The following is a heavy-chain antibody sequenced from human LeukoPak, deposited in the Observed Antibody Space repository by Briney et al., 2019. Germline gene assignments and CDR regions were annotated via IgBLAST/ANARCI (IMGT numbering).Heavy chain of an antibody. D-gene: IGHD2/OR15-2a*01. CDR3: ARTFNINLYYLDL. J-gene: IGHJ4*02. CDR1: GGSISGYY. CDR2: VHSSGST. Sequence: SETLSLTCTVSGGSISGYYWSWIRQPPGEGLEWIGYVHSSGSTTYYPSLKSRVTMSVDTSKNQFSLKLTSVTTADTAVYYCARTFNINLYYLDLWGQGTLVTVSS. V-gene: IGHV4-59*01.